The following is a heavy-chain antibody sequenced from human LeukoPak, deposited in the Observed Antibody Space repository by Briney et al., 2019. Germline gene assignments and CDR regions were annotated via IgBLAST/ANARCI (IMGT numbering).Heavy chain of an antibody. CDR1: GGTFSSYA. J-gene: IGHJ4*02. Sequence: ASVKVSCEASGGTFSSYAISWVRQAPGQGLEWMGRIIPILGIVNYAQKFQGRVTITADKSTSTAYMELSSLRSEDTAVYYCARIRRDGYNYSGYFDYWGQGTLVTVSS. CDR3: ARIRRDGYNYSGYFDY. CDR2: IIPILGIV. D-gene: IGHD5-24*01. V-gene: IGHV1-69*04.